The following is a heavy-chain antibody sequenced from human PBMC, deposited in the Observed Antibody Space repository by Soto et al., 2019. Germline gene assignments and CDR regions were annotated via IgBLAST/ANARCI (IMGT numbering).Heavy chain of an antibody. J-gene: IGHJ6*02. CDR3: ARPTHGYWPNTSGVPTNYGMDV. V-gene: IGHV5-10-1*01. D-gene: IGHD2-8*01. CDR1: GYTFASYW. Sequence: GESLKISCRGSGYTFASYWITWVRQMPGKGLEWMGRIDPSDSHINYSPSFEGHVTISVDKSISTAYLQWGTLKASDTAIYYCARPTHGYWPNTSGVPTNYGMDVWGQGTTVTVSS. CDR2: IDPSDSHI.